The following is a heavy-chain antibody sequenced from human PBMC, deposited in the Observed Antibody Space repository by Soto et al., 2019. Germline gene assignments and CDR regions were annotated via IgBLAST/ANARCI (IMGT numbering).Heavy chain of an antibody. D-gene: IGHD3-3*01. V-gene: IGHV3-21*01. J-gene: IGHJ6*02. Sequence: GGSLRLSCAASGFTFSSYSMNWVRQAPGKXLEWVSSISSSSSNIYYADSVKGRFTISRDNAKNSLYLQMNSLRAEDTAVYYCVRDPYYFWNGHQAPWYYGMDVWGQGSTVTVCS. CDR3: VRDPYYFWNGHQAPWYYGMDV. CDR2: ISSSSSNI. CDR1: GFTFSSYS.